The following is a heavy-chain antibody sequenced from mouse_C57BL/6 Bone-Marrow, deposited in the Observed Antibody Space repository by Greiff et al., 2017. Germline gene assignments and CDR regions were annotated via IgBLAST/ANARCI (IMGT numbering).Heavy chain of an antibody. J-gene: IGHJ1*03. D-gene: IGHD1-1*01. Sequence: DVMLVESGGDLVKPGGSLKLSCAASGFTFSSYGMSWVRQTPDKRLEWVATISSGGSYTYYPDSVKGRFTISRDNAKNTLYLQMSSLKSEDTAMYYCARHWGSYYGSSYGRYFDVWGTGTTVTVSS. CDR1: GFTFSSYG. CDR3: ARHWGSYYGSSYGRYFDV. V-gene: IGHV5-6*02. CDR2: ISSGGSYT.